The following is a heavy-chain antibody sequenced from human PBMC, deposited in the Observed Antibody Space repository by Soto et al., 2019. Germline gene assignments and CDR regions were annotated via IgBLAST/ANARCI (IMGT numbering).Heavy chain of an antibody. CDR3: ARDAGFGVDY. J-gene: IGHJ4*02. CDR1: GFTFSSYS. V-gene: IGHV3-48*01. Sequence: EVQLVESGGNLIQPGGSLRLSCAASGFTFSSYSMNWVRQAPGKGLEWVSYISSSSSTIYYADSVKGRFTISRDNAKNLLYLQMNGRRAEDTAVYYCARDAGFGVDYWGQGTLVTVSS. D-gene: IGHD3-10*01. CDR2: ISSSSSTI.